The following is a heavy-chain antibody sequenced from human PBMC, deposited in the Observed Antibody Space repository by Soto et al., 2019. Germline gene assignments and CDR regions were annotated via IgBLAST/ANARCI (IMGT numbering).Heavy chain of an antibody. V-gene: IGHV3-23*01. J-gene: IGHJ6*03. CDR3: AKGYSFGYGYYYYYMDV. D-gene: IGHD5-18*01. CDR1: GFTFSSYD. Sequence: GGSLRLSCAASGFTFSSYDMSWVRQTPGKGLEWVSSISSSISSSGHSTYYADSVKGRFTISRDNSKNTLFLQMNSLRAEDTAVYYCAKGYSFGYGYYYYYMDVWGKGTTVTVSS. CDR2: ISSSISSSGHST.